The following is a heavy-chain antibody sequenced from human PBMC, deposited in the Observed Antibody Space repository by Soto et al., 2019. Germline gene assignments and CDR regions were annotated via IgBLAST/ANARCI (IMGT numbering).Heavy chain of an antibody. D-gene: IGHD2-15*01. CDR1: GFTFWGDW. CDR3: ARDFYGGFSYGPGDN. V-gene: IGHV3-7*01. J-gene: IGHJ4*02. Sequence: GGSLRLSCVASGFTFWGDWMSWVRQAPGKWLEWVANIKQDGSAKQYLDSVRGRFTISRDNSKNSVYLQMNSLRAEDTALYYCARDFYGGFSYGPGDNWGQGXLVTVYS. CDR2: IKQDGSAK.